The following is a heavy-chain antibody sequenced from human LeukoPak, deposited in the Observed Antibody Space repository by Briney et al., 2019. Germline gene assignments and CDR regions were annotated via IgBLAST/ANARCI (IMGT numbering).Heavy chain of an antibody. CDR1: GGSISSGGYY. V-gene: IGHV4-31*03. D-gene: IGHD4-17*01. CDR2: IYYSGST. CDR3: ARENTVTNYFDY. J-gene: IGHJ4*02. Sequence: SQTLSLTCTVSGGSISSGGYYWSWNRQHPGKGLEWIGYIYYSGSTYYNPSLKSRITLSVDTSKNQFSLKLISVTAADTAVYYCARENTVTNYFDYWGQGTLVTVSS.